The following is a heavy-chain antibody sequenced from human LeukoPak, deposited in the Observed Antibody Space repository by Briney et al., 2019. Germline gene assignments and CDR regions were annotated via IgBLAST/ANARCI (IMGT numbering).Heavy chain of an antibody. CDR3: ARKLERPPAGAFDI. V-gene: IGHV4-38-2*02. CDR1: GYSISSGYY. CDR2: IYHSGST. Sequence: SETLSLTCTVSGYSISSGYYWGWIRQPPGKGLEWIGSIYHSGSTYYNPSLKSRVTISVDTSKNQFSLKLSSVTAADTAVYYCARKLERPPAGAFDIWGQGTMVTVSS. D-gene: IGHD1-1*01. J-gene: IGHJ3*02.